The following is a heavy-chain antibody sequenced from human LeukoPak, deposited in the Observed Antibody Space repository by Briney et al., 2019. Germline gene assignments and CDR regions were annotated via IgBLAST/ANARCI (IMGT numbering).Heavy chain of an antibody. J-gene: IGHJ4*02. V-gene: IGHV1-2*06. CDR1: GYTFTGYL. Sequence: ASVKVSCKASGYTFTGYLMHWVRQAPGQGLEWVGRINPNSGDTNYAQNFQGRVTMTRDTSISTAYMELSRLRSDDTAVYYCARDLSSTSNWELDYWGQGTLVTVSS. D-gene: IGHD7-27*01. CDR2: INPNSGDT. CDR3: ARDLSSTSNWELDY.